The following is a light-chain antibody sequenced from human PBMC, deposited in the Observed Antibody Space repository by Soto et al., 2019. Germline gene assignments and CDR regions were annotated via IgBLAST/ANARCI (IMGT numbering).Light chain of an antibody. Sequence: QSVLTRPASVSGSPGQAITISCTATSSDILNFNFVSWYQQHPGRAPKLILYEVSSRPSGVSNRFSGSKSGNTASLTISGLQADDEADYYCSSYTALAHVFGGGTKVTVL. CDR2: EVS. CDR3: SSYTALAHV. CDR1: SSDILNFNF. V-gene: IGLV2-14*01. J-gene: IGLJ1*01.